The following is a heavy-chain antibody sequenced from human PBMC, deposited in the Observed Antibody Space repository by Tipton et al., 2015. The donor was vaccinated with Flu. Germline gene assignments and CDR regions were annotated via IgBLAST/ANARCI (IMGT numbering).Heavy chain of an antibody. CDR2: IYNSGST. D-gene: IGHD3-10*01. CDR1: GGSIRGYY. CDR3: AREYYSASGSYGLDP. Sequence: TLSLTCTVSGGSIRGYYWNWIRQPPGKGLEWIGFIYNSGSTNYNPSLKSRVTISVDTSKKQFSLKLSSVTAADTAVYYCAREYYSASGSYGLDPWGQGTLVTVSS. J-gene: IGHJ5*02. V-gene: IGHV4-59*01.